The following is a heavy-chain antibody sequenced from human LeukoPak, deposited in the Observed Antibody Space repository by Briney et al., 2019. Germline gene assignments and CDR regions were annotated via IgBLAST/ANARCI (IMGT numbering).Heavy chain of an antibody. J-gene: IGHJ4*02. V-gene: IGHV4-30-4*01. CDR1: GGSISSGDNY. Sequence: SQTLSLTCTVSGGSISSGDNYWSWIRQPPGKGLEWIGYIYYSGSTYYNPSLKSRVTISVDTSKNQFSLKLSSVTAADTAVYYCASEQGDILTGVIDYWGQGTLVTVSS. CDR3: ASEQGDILTGVIDY. CDR2: IYYSGST. D-gene: IGHD3-9*01.